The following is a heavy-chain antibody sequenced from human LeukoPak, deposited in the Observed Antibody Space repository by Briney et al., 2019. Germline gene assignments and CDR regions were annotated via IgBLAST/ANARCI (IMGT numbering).Heavy chain of an antibody. D-gene: IGHD3-22*01. CDR2: IYPGDSDT. J-gene: IGHJ3*02. V-gene: IGHV5-51*01. CDR1: GYSFTSYW. Sequence: GESLKISCKGSGYSFTSYWIGWVRQMPGKGLEWMGIIYPGDSDTRYSPSFQGQVTISADKSISTAYLQWSSLKASDTAMYYCARVDYYDSSGLDAFGIWGQGTMVTVSS. CDR3: ARVDYYDSSGLDAFGI.